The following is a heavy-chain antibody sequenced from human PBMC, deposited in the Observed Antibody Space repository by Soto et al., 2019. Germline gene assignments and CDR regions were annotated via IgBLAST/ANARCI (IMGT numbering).Heavy chain of an antibody. D-gene: IGHD4-17*01. J-gene: IGHJ4*02. Sequence: QVQLVQSGAEVKKPGASVKVSCKASGYTFTSYAMHWVRQAPGQRLEWMGWINAGNGNTKYSQKFQGRVTITRDTSASTAYMELRSLRSEDTAVYDCARYYGDYACFYSWGRGTLVTVSS. V-gene: IGHV1-3*01. CDR3: ARYYGDYACFYS. CDR2: INAGNGNT. CDR1: GYTFTSYA.